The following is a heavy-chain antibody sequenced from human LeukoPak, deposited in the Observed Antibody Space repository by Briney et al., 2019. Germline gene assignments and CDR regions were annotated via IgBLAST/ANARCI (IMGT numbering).Heavy chain of an antibody. CDR2: IIPIFGTA. Sequence: SVKVSCKASGGTFSSYAISWVRQAPGQGLEWMGGIIPIFGTANYAQKFQGRVTITANESTSTAYMELSSLRSEDTAVYYCARAGLQYSGYDARYNWFDPWGQGTLVAVSS. CDR1: GGTFSSYA. D-gene: IGHD5-12*01. CDR3: ARAGLQYSGYDARYNWFDP. J-gene: IGHJ5*02. V-gene: IGHV1-69*13.